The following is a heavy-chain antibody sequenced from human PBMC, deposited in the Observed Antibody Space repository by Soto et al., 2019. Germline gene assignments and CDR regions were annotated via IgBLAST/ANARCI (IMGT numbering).Heavy chain of an antibody. D-gene: IGHD3-3*01. CDR1: GGSFSGYY. V-gene: IGHV4-34*01. CDR2: INHSGST. J-gene: IGHJ5*02. Sequence: QVQLQQWGAGLLKPSETLSLTCAVYGGSFSGYYWSWIRQPPGKGLEWIGEINHSGSTNYNPSLTIRVTISVDTSKNQFSLKLSSVTAADTAVYYCARAPLKYYDFWSGYCNNWFDPWGQGTLVTVSS. CDR3: ARAPLKYYDFWSGYCNNWFDP.